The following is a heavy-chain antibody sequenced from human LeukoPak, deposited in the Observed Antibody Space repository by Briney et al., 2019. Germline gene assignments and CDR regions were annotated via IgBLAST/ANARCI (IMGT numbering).Heavy chain of an antibody. CDR2: ISGSGNYT. Sequence: GGSLRLPCAASGFTFSSYAMSWVRQAPGKGLEWVSAISGSGNYTYCADSVEGRFTISRDNSKNTLYLQMNNLRAEDTAVYYCAKVVWEVTTNYWGQGTLVAVSS. D-gene: IGHD4-17*01. V-gene: IGHV3-23*01. J-gene: IGHJ4*02. CDR1: GFTFSSYA. CDR3: AKVVWEVTTNY.